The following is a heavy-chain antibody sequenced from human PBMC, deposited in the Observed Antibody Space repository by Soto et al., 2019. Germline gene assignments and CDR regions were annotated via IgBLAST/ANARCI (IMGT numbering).Heavy chain of an antibody. Sequence: EVQLLESGGGLVQPGGSLRLSCAASGFTFSDYAMSWVRQAPGKGLEWVSGISGSGSGSGDTTSYAGSVEGRFTISRDNSKHTRHLQTNSLRAEDTAMYYGAKGEPSWELLTRYFDLLGRGTLVMVSS. CDR2: ISGSGSGSGDTT. J-gene: IGHJ2*01. CDR3: AKGEPSWELLTRYFDL. V-gene: IGHV3-23*01. D-gene: IGHD1-26*01. CDR1: GFTFSDYA.